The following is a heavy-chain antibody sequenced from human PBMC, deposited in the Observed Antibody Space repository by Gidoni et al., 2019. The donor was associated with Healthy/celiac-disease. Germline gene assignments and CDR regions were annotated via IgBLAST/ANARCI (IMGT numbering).Heavy chain of an antibody. V-gene: IGHV4-39*01. CDR2: IYYSGST. Sequence: QLQLQESGPGLVKPSETLSLTCTVSGGSISSSSYYWGWIRQPPGKGLEWIGSIYYSGSTYYNPSLKSRVTISVDTSKNQFSLKLSSVTAADTAVYYCARHGNFVEMATIGSSTVSYWGQGTLVTVSS. J-gene: IGHJ4*02. CDR1: GGSISSSSYY. CDR3: ARHGNFVEMATIGSSTVSY. D-gene: IGHD5-12*01.